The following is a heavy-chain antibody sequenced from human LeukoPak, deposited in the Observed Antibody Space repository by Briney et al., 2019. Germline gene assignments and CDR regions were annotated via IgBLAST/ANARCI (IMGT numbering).Heavy chain of an antibody. D-gene: IGHD3-10*01. CDR3: ARGPYYYGSGSYHQFYYYYYMDV. CDR2: ISAYNGNT. V-gene: IGHV1-18*01. CDR1: GYTFTSYG. Sequence: GASVKVSCKASGYTFTSYGISWVRQAPGQGLEWMGWISAYNGNTNYAQKLQGRVTMTRDTSISTAYMELSRLRSDDTAVYYCARGPYYYGSGSYHQFYYYYYMDVWGKGTTVTISS. J-gene: IGHJ6*03.